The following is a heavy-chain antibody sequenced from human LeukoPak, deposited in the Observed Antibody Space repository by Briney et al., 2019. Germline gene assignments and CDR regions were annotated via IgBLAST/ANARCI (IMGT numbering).Heavy chain of an antibody. CDR2: IYTSGST. Sequence: SETLSLTCTVSGGSISNFYWSWIRQPAGQALEWIGRIYTSGSTNYNPSLKNRVTMSVDTSKNQFSLKLSSVTAADTAVYYCARETTGAGTARPFDYWGQGTLVTVSS. CDR1: GGSISNFY. V-gene: IGHV4-4*07. CDR3: ARETTGAGTARPFDY. D-gene: IGHD6-13*01. J-gene: IGHJ4*02.